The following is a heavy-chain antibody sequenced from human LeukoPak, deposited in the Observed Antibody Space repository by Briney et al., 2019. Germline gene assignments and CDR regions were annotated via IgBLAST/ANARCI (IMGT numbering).Heavy chain of an antibody. J-gene: IGHJ6*02. V-gene: IGHV3-30*18. D-gene: IGHD4-17*01. CDR1: GFTFSNYG. Sequence: GGSLRLSCAASGFTFSNYGMHWVREAPRKGLEWVTGISYDGTSQYYADSVKGRFTISRDNSRNTMFLQMNSLRAEDTALYYCTKDKGYGDYYYYYGMDVWGQGTTVTVSS. CDR3: TKDKGYGDYYYYYGMDV. CDR2: ISYDGTSQ.